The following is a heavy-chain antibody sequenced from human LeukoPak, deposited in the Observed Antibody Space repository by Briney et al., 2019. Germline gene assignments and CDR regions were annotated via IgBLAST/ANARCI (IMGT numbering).Heavy chain of an antibody. CDR3: ARIKEYGFDI. J-gene: IGHJ3*02. D-gene: IGHD3-10*01. V-gene: IGHV3-7*01. CDR2: IKDDGSEK. Sequence: QPGGCLRLSCAGAAFTFSSYWMSWVRQAPGEGPKWVAKIKDDGSEKYYLDSVKGRFTISRDNDKNSLDLQMNSLRAEDTVVYSCARIKEYGFDIWGQGTMVTVSS. CDR1: AFTFSSYW.